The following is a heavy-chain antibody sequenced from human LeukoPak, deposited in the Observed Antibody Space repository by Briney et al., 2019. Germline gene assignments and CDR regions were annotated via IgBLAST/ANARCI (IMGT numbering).Heavy chain of an antibody. V-gene: IGHV3-33*01. D-gene: IGHD2-15*01. CDR1: GFTFSSYG. CDR3: AREGSRYYFDH. CDR2: IWYDGSNK. J-gene: IGHJ4*02. Sequence: GGSLRLSCAASGFTFSSYGMHWVRQAPGKGLEWVAVIWYDGSNKYYADSVKGRFTISRDNSKNTLYLQMNSLRAEDTAVYYCAREGSRYYFDHWGQGTLVTVSS.